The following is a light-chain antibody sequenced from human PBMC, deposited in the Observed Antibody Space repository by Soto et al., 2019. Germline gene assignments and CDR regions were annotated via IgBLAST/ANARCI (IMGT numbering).Light chain of an antibody. Sequence: VLSQSRTTLQLSPGETATLSSRASQSVKTFLGWYQQGPGQAPRLLIHDASHRAAGIPARFSGSGFGTDFTLTISSLEPEDSAVYFCQQRSTWWTFGQGTKV. CDR1: QSVKTF. J-gene: IGKJ1*01. V-gene: IGKV3-11*01. CDR2: DAS. CDR3: QQRSTWWT.